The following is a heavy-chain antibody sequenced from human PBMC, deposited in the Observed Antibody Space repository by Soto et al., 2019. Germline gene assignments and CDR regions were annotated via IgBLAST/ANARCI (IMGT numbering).Heavy chain of an antibody. CDR1: GGSISSGGYY. J-gene: IGHJ5*02. V-gene: IGHV4-31*03. D-gene: IGHD3-10*01. Sequence: QVQLQESGPGLVKPSQTLSLTCTVSGGSISSGGYYWSWIRQHPGKGLEWIGYIYYSGSTYYNPSLQSRVTISVDTSKSQFSLKLSSVTAADTAVYYCSTCLGSCYSPYNWFDPGGQGTLVTGSS. CDR3: STCLGSCYSPYNWFDP. CDR2: IYYSGST.